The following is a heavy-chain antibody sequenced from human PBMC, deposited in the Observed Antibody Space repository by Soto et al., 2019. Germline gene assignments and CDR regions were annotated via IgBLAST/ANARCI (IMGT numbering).Heavy chain of an antibody. Sequence: SETLSLTCTVSSGSITRGDYYWSWIRQPPGKGLEYIGYIYYSGSTYYNPSLKSRVIISVDTSRSQFSLELSSVTTADTAVFYCARGRAGGLNSYYFDNWGQGTLVTVSS. D-gene: IGHD3-16*01. CDR1: SGSITRGDYY. J-gene: IGHJ4*02. CDR3: ARGRAGGLNSYYFDN. V-gene: IGHV4-30-4*01. CDR2: IYYSGST.